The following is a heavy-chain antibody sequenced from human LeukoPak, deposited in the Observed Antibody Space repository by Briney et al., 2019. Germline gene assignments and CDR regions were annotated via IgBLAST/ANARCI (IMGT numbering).Heavy chain of an antibody. CDR1: GFTFSSYS. CDR2: ISSSSSYI. Sequence: PGGSLRLSCAASGFTFSSYSMNWVRQAPGKGLEWVSSISSSSSYIYYADSVKGRFTISRDNAKNALYLQMNSLRAEDTAVYYCARGGRQQLGWGLFDHWGQGTLVTVSS. J-gene: IGHJ4*02. D-gene: IGHD6-13*01. CDR3: ARGGRQQLGWGLFDH. V-gene: IGHV3-21*01.